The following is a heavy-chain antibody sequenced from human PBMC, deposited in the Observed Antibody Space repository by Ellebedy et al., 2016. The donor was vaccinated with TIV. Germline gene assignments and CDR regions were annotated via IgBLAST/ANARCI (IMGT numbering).Heavy chain of an antibody. J-gene: IGHJ6*02. CDR1: GNA. CDR3: ARGQDYGMDV. V-gene: IGHV1-46*01. Sequence: ASVKVSXXGSGNAIHWVRQAPGQGLEWMGIFYPSGIGTTYAQKFEDRVTMTSDTSMSTFYMELRSLRSDDTALYYCARGQDYGMDVWGQGTTVIVSS. CDR2: FYPSGIGT.